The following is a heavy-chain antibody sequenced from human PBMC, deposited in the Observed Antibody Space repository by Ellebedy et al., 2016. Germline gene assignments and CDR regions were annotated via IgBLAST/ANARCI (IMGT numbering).Heavy chain of an antibody. D-gene: IGHD7-27*01. CDR3: ARVGLGTLGNYFDY. V-gene: IGHV4-34*01. CDR2: VNHSGST. Sequence: SETLSLXXAVFGESFSGYYWSWIRQSPRKGLEWIREVNHSGSTNYNPSLKSRVTISVDKSKNQFSLKLKSVTAADTAVYFCARVGLGTLGNYFDYWGQGTLVTVSS. CDR1: GESFSGYY. J-gene: IGHJ4*02.